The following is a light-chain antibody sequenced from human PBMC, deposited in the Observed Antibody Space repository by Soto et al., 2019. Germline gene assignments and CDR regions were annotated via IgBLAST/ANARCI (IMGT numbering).Light chain of an antibody. CDR1: QAISTS. CDR2: AAS. V-gene: IGKV1-9*01. J-gene: IGKJ5*01. Sequence: DIQLTQSPSFVSASVGDRVTITCRASQAISTSLAWYQQSPGKAPKLLIYAASTLHTGVPSRFSGSGSGTEFTLTISGLQPEDFATYYCQQRNSYPITFGQGTRLDIK. CDR3: QQRNSYPIT.